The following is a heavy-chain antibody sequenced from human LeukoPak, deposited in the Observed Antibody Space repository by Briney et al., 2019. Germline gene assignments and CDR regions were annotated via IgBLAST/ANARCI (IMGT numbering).Heavy chain of an antibody. CDR2: INPNSGGT. CDR1: GYTFTGYY. J-gene: IGHJ4*02. V-gene: IGHV1-2*02. CDR3: ARPSRGYSYGLDY. D-gene: IGHD5-18*01. Sequence: GASVKVSCKASGYTFTGYYMHWVRQAPGQGLEWMGWINPNSGGTNYAQKFQGRVTMTRDTSISTAYMELSRLRSDDTAVYCCARPSRGYSYGLDYWGQGTLVTVSS.